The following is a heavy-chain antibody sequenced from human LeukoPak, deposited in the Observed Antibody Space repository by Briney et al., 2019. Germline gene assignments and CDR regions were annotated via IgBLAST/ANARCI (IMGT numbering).Heavy chain of an antibody. V-gene: IGHV5-51*01. J-gene: IGHJ5*02. CDR3: ARHGNYNNWFDP. D-gene: IGHD1-7*01. CDR2: IYPGDSDS. CDR1: GYTFTSYW. Sequence: GESLKISCQASGYTFTSYWIGWVRQMPGKGLEWMGIIYPGDSDSRYSPSFQGQVTFLADRSVNTVYLQWSSPKASDTAMYYCARHGNYNNWFDPWGQGTLVTVSS.